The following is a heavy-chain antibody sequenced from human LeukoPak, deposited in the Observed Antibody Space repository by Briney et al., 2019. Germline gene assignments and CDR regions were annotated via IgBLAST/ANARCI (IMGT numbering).Heavy chain of an antibody. V-gene: IGHV1-2*02. CDR3: ARDRDYYGSGSPIDI. J-gene: IGHJ3*02. CDR1: GYTFTGYY. D-gene: IGHD3-10*01. CDR2: INPNSGGT. Sequence: GASVKVSCKASGYTFTGYYMHWVRQAPGQGLEWMGWINPNSGGTNYAQKFQGRVTMTRDTSISTAYMELSRLRSDDTAVYYCARDRDYYGSGSPIDIWGQGTVVTVSS.